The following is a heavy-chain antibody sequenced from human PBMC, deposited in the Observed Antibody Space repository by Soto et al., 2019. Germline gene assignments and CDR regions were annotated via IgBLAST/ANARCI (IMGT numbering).Heavy chain of an antibody. D-gene: IGHD5-12*01. V-gene: IGHV3-49*03. J-gene: IGHJ4*02. CDR1: GFTFGDYA. Sequence: GGSLRLSCTASGFTFGDYAMSWFRQAPGKGLEWVGFIRSKVYGETTEYAASAKGRFTISRDDSKNIACLQMNSLKTEDTAVYYCTRYSGYVPNFGYWGRGTLVTVSS. CDR3: TRYSGYVPNFGY. CDR2: IRSKVYGETT.